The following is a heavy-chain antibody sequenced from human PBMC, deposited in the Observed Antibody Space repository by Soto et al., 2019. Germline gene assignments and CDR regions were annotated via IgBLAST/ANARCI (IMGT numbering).Heavy chain of an antibody. V-gene: IGHV3-21*01. CDR3: ATALPPAITIFGAVIMKYYFDY. Sequence: GGSLRLSCAASGFTFSIYSMNWVRQAPGKGLEWVSSISSSRSYINDADSVKSRFTISRDNAKNSLYLQMNSLRAEDTAVYYCATALPPAITIFGAVIMKYYFDYWGQGTLVTVSS. CDR2: ISSSRSYI. D-gene: IGHD3-3*01. CDR1: GFTFSIYS. J-gene: IGHJ4*02.